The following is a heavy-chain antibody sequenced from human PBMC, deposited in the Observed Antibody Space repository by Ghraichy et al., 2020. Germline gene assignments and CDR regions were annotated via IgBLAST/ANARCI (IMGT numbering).Heavy chain of an antibody. V-gene: IGHV3-48*02. CDR1: GFTFSSYS. CDR3: ASFARWYYDFWSGYDAFDI. D-gene: IGHD3-3*01. Sequence: GGSLRLSCAASGFTFSSYSMNWVRQAPGKGLEWVSYISSSSSTIYYADSVKGRFTISRDNAKNSLYLQMNSLRDEDTAVYYCASFARWYYDFWSGYDAFDIWGQGTMVTVSS. CDR2: ISSSSSTI. J-gene: IGHJ3*02.